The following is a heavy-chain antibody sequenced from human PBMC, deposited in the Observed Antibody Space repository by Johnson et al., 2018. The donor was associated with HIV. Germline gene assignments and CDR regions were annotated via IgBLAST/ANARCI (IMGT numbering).Heavy chain of an antibody. CDR1: AFTFSSND. CDR2: INPDGSST. D-gene: IGHD3-16*01. CDR3: ARDGAADNAFDI. V-gene: IGHV3-74*01. J-gene: IGHJ3*02. Sequence: VQLVESGGGLVQPGGSLRLSCGASAFTFSSNDMKWVRQAPGKGLEWVSRINPDGSSTDYADSVKGRFTISRDNAKNTLYLQMNSLRAEDTAVYYCARDGAADNAFDIWGQGTMVTVSS.